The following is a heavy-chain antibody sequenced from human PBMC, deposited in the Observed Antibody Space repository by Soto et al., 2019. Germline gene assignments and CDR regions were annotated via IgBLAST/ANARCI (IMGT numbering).Heavy chain of an antibody. J-gene: IGHJ6*02. CDR3: ARGRDDFWSGYYYYYYYYGMDV. Sequence: KASETLSLTCAVYGGSFSGYYWSWIRQPPGKGLEWIGEINHSGSTNYNPSLKSRVTISVDTSKNQFSLKLSSVTAADTAVYYCARGRDDFWSGYYYYYYYYGMDVWGQGTTVTVSS. D-gene: IGHD3-3*01. CDR1: GGSFSGYY. V-gene: IGHV4-34*01. CDR2: INHSGST.